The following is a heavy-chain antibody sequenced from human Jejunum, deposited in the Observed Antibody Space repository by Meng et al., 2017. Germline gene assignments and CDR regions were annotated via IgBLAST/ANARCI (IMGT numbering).Heavy chain of an antibody. CDR2: TYYRSKYYN. CDR3: ARDWGDVRGGFDF. V-gene: IGHV6-1*01. CDR1: GDRASSNSAA. Sequence: QVHPQQAGPGLVNPSQTLPLTCAIAGDRASSNSAAWNWIRQSPSRGLEWLGRTYYRSKYYNDYALSVKSRITITPDTSKTQFSLQLNSVTPEDTAIYYCARDWGDVRGGFDFWGQGTLVTVSS. J-gene: IGHJ4*02. D-gene: IGHD3-10*02.